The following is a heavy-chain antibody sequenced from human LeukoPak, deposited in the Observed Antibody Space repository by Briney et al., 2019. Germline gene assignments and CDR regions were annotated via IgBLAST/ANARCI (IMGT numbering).Heavy chain of an antibody. CDR3: AREDADWGRNTFDV. J-gene: IGHJ3*01. V-gene: IGHV3-48*02. CDR1: GFTFRSYV. Sequence: GGSLRLSRADSGFTFRSYVINSVCQAPGKGLEWVSYINSGSSYMYYPDSVKGRFTISRDNAKNSLYLQMDSLRDEDTAVYYCAREDADWGRNTFDVWCQGTVVTVSS. D-gene: IGHD7-27*01. CDR2: INSGSSYM.